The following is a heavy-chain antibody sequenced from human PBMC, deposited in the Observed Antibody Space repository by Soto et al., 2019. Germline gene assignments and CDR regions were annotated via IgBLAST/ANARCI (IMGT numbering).Heavy chain of an antibody. D-gene: IGHD6-19*01. J-gene: IGHJ4*02. CDR2: IYYSGST. V-gene: IGHV4-31*03. CDR3: ARVSPQWLGKHYFDY. Sequence: TLSLTCTVSGGSISSGGSYWSWIRQHPGKGLEWIGYIYYSGSTYYNPSLKSRVTISVDTSKNQFSLKLSSVTAADTAVYYCARVSPQWLGKHYFDYWGQGALVTVS. CDR1: GGSISSGGSY.